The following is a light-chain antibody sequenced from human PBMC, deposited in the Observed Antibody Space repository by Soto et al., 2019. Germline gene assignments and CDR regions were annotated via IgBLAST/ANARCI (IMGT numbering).Light chain of an antibody. CDR1: KLGDKY. J-gene: IGLJ2*01. V-gene: IGLV3-1*01. CDR3: QAWDSSTACVV. Sequence: SYELTQPPSVSVSPGQTASITCSGDKLGDKYACWYQQKPGQSPVLVIYQDSKRPSGIPERFSGSNSGNTATLTISGTQAIDEADYYCQAWDSSTACVVFGGGTKLTVL. CDR2: QDS.